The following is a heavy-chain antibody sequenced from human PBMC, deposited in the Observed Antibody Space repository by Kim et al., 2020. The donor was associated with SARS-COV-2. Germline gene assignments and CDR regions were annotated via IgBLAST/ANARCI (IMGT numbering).Heavy chain of an antibody. CDR1: GYSFTSYW. Sequence: GESLKISCKGSGYSFTSYWIGWVRQMPGKGLEWMGIIYPGDSDTRYIPSFQGQVTIPADQSISTAYLQWSSLKASDTAMYYCASTVQRGAGPYGMDVWGQGTTVAVCS. CDR3: ASTVQRGAGPYGMDV. V-gene: IGHV5-51*01. D-gene: IGHD1-26*01. J-gene: IGHJ6*02. CDR2: IYPGDSDT.